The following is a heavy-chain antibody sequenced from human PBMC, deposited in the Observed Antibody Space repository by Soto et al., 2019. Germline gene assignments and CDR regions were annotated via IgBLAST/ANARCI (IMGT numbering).Heavy chain of an antibody. Sequence: ASVKVSCKASGYTFTSYAMHWVRQAPGQRLEWMGWVNAGNGNTKYSQKFQGRVTITRDTSASTAYMELRSLRSEDTAVYYCARTISAPRLHYYYYYGTEVWGNGTTVNVSS. D-gene: IGHD3-3*01. V-gene: IGHV1-3*01. J-gene: IGHJ6*04. CDR1: GYTFTSYA. CDR3: ARTISAPRLHYYYYYGTEV. CDR2: VNAGNGNT.